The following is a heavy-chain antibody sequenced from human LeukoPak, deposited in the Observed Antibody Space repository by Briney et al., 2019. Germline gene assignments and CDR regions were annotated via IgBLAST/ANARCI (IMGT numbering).Heavy chain of an antibody. CDR3: ARSRFGDYQTDFDY. CDR2: MNPNSGNT. D-gene: IGHD4-17*01. CDR1: GYTFTSYD. V-gene: IGHV1-8*03. Sequence: ASVKVSCKASGYTFTSYDINWVRQATGQGLEWMGWMNPNSGNTGYAQKFQGRVTITRNTSISTAYMELSSLRSEDTAVYYCARSRFGDYQTDFDYWGQGTLVTVSP. J-gene: IGHJ4*02.